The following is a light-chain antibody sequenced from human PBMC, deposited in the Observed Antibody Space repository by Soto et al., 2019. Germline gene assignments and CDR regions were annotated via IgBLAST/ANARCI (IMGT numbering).Light chain of an antibody. Sequence: EFVLTQSPGTLSLSPGERATLSCRASQTVRNNYLAWYQQKPGQAPRLLIYDASSRATGIPDRFSGSGSGTDFTLTISRLEPEDFAMYYCQQYGGSPWTFGQGTKVDIK. J-gene: IGKJ1*01. CDR3: QQYGGSPWT. CDR1: QTVRNNY. V-gene: IGKV3-20*01. CDR2: DAS.